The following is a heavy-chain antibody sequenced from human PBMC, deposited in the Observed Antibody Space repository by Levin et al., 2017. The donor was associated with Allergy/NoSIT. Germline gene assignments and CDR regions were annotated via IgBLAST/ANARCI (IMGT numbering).Heavy chain of an antibody. CDR3: TAKLTGDKYYYYYGMDV. D-gene: IGHD7-27*01. CDR2: IKSKTDGGTT. V-gene: IGHV3-15*01. Sequence: LSLTCAASGFTFSNAWMSWVRQAPGKGLEWVGRIKSKTDGGTTDYAAPVKGRFTISRDDSKNTLYLQMNSLKTEDTAVYYCTAKLTGDKYYYYYGMDVWGQGTTVTVSS. CDR1: GFTFSNAW. J-gene: IGHJ6*02.